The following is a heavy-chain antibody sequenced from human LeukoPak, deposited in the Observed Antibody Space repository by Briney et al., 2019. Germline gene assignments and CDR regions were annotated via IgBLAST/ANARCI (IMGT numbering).Heavy chain of an antibody. CDR1: GFTFGSYA. CDR2: KAHDETNR. V-gene: IGHV3-30*04. CDR3: ARDLLPGAPDYFDY. Sequence: GGSLRLSCAASGFTFGSYAMHWVRQAPGKGLEWVAVKAHDETNRFYADSVKGRFTISRDNSMNTLYLRMNSLRPEDTAVYFCARDLLPGAPDYFDYWGQGTLVTVSS. J-gene: IGHJ4*02. D-gene: IGHD2-2*01.